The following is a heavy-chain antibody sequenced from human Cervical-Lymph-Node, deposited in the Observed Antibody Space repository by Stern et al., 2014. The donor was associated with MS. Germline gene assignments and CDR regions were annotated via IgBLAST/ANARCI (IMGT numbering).Heavy chain of an antibody. Sequence: EVQLVESGGGLVQPGESLRLSCAASGFTLSNYWMHWVRQAPGKGLVWVSHINSDGSGTNYADSVKGRFTISRDNAKNTVYLQMNSLRAEDTAVYYCAKGGRRHADFWGQGTLVTVSS. J-gene: IGHJ4*02. D-gene: IGHD1-26*01. V-gene: IGHV3-74*02. CDR1: GFTLSNYW. CDR2: INSDGSGT. CDR3: AKGGRRHADF.